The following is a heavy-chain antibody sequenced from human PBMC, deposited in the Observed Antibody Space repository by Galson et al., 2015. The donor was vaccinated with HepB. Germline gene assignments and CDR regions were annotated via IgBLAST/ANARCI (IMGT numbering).Heavy chain of an antibody. V-gene: IGHV4-39*01. CDR1: GSISSLGYY. Sequence: GSISSLGYYYVWIRQPPGKGLEWIGSIYYGGTSYYNPSLKSRVTMSVDTSKNQFSLKLSSVTAADTAVYYCARSSDMVATYYWGQGTLVTVSS. CDR3: ARSSDMVATYY. J-gene: IGHJ4*02. CDR2: IYYGGTS. D-gene: IGHD5-12*01.